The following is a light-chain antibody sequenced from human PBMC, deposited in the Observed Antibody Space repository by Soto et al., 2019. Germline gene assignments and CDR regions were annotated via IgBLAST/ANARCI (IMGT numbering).Light chain of an antibody. CDR1: QSVSSSY. Sequence: EIVLTQSPGTLSLSPEERATLSCRASQSVSSSYLAWYQQKPGQAPRLLIYGACSRATGIPDRFSGSGSVTDFTLTISRLEPEDFAVYYCQQYGSSRGTFGQGTKVDIK. V-gene: IGKV3-20*01. CDR2: GAC. J-gene: IGKJ1*01. CDR3: QQYGSSRGT.